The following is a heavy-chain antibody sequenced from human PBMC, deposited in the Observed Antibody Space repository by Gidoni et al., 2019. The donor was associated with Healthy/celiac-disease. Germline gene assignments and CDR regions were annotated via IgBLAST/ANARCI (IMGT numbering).Heavy chain of an antibody. CDR3: ARYYYGSGSYYSFRDY. V-gene: IGHV4-39*01. J-gene: IGHJ4*02. Sequence: QLQLQESGPGLVKPSETLSLTCTVSGGSISSSSYSLGWIRQPPGKGLEWIGSIYYCGSTYYNPSLKIRVTISVDTSKNQFSLKLSSVTAADTAVYYCARYYYGSGSYYSFRDYWGQGTLVTVSS. CDR1: GGSISSSSYS. CDR2: IYYCGST. D-gene: IGHD3-10*01.